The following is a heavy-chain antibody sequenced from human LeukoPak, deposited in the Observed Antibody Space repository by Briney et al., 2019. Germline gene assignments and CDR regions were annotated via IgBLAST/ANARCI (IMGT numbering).Heavy chain of an antibody. V-gene: IGHV3-53*01. CDR2: IHSGGNT. CDR1: GFTVSSNY. CDR3: ARGDIVVVPTAVGSWDY. Sequence: GGSLRLSCAASGFTVSSNYISWVRQAPGKGLEWVSVIHSGGNTFYADSVKGRFTISRDNSKNTLYLQMNSLRAEDTAVYYCARGDIVVVPTAVGSWDYWGQGTLVTVSS. D-gene: IGHD2-2*01. J-gene: IGHJ4*02.